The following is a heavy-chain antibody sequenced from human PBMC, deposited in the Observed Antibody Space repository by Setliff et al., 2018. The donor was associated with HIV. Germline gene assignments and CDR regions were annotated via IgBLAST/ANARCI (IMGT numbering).Heavy chain of an antibody. Sequence: GGSLRLSCVASGFTFSTYSMNWVRQAPGKGLEWVSFIGGRFDTYYADSVKGRFTISRDNAKKSLYLQMNSLRADDTAVYYCARDTMWAFDIWGQGTLVTVSS. J-gene: IGHJ3*02. CDR1: GFTFSTYS. CDR2: IGGRFDT. D-gene: IGHD3-10*02. V-gene: IGHV3-48*01. CDR3: ARDTMWAFDI.